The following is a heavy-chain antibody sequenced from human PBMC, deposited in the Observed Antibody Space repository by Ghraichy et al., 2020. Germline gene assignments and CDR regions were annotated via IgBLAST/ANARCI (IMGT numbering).Heavy chain of an antibody. V-gene: IGHV3-9*01. CDR3: VRDKDSSGYYDACDI. J-gene: IGHJ3*02. CDR2: ISWNSGSI. Sequence: SLNISCAASGFTFDDYAMHWVRQAPGKGLEWVSGISWNSGSIGYADSVKGRFTISRDNAKNSLYLQMNSLKAEDTALYYCVRDKDSSGYYDACDIWGQGTMVTVSS. D-gene: IGHD3-22*01. CDR1: GFTFDDYA.